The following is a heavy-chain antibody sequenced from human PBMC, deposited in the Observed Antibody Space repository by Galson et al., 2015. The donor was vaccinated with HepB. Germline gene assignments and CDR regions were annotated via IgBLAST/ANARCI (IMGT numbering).Heavy chain of an antibody. D-gene: IGHD1-26*01. CDR3: ARVRGPYSGSLDY. CDR1: GGTFSSYT. CDR2: IIPILGIA. V-gene: IGHV1-69*02. Sequence: SVKVSCKASGGTFSSYTISWVRQAPGQGLEWMGRIIPILGIANYAQKFQGRVTITADKSTSTAYMELSSLRSEDTAVYYCARVRGPYSGSLDYWGQGTLVTVSS. J-gene: IGHJ4*02.